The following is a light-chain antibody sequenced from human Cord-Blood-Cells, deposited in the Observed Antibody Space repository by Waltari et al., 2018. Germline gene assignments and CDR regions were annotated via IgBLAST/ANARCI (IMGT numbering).Light chain of an antibody. CDR2: EVS. V-gene: IGLV2-14*01. J-gene: IGLJ3*02. CDR1: SSDVGGYNY. CDR3: SSYTSSSTPGWV. Sequence: QSALTQPASVSGSPGQSITISCTGTSSDVGGYNYVSWYQQHPGKAPKLMLYEVSNRPSGVSNRFSGSKSGNTASLTISGLQAEDEADYYCSSYTSSSTPGWVFGGGTKLTVL.